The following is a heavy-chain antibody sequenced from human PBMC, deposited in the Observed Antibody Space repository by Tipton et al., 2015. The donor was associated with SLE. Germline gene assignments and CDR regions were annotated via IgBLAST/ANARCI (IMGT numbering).Heavy chain of an antibody. Sequence: QVQLVQSGGGVVQPGRSLRLTCVASGFTFSVYAMHWVRQAPGKGLEWVAVTSYDGTNEYYADSVKGRFTISRDNSKNTLYLQMNSLRADDTAVYYCANERTGDDAFDIWGRGTMVTVSS. D-gene: IGHD7-27*01. J-gene: IGHJ3*02. CDR2: TSYDGTNE. V-gene: IGHV3-30*04. CDR3: ANERTGDDAFDI. CDR1: GFTFSVYA.